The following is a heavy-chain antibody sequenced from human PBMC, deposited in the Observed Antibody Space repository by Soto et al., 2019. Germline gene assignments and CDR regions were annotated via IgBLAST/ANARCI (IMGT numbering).Heavy chain of an antibody. CDR1: GYSFTDYH. CDR3: ARDLAKGGGSAGFDY. CDR2: INPKSGGT. V-gene: IGHV1-2*06. J-gene: IGHJ4*02. D-gene: IGHD1-26*01. Sequence: ASVKVSCKASGYSFTDYHIHWVRQAPGQGLEWLGRINPKSGGTMYPQKFQGRVTMTWDTSISTAYMALTRLRSDDTAVYYCARDLAKGGGSAGFDYWGQGTLGTVSS.